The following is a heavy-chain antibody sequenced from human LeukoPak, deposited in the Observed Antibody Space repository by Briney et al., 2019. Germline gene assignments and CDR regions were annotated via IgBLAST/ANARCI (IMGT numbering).Heavy chain of an antibody. V-gene: IGHV3-9*01. CDR3: ARLGTATPDDV. CDR2: ISWNSGSI. Sequence: PGGSLRLSCAASGFTFDDYAMHWVRQAPGKGLEWVSGISWNSGSIGYADSVKGRFTISRDNAKNSLYLQMNSLRAEDTAVYYCARLGTATPDDVWGQGTTVTVSS. D-gene: IGHD5-24*01. CDR1: GFTFDDYA. J-gene: IGHJ6*02.